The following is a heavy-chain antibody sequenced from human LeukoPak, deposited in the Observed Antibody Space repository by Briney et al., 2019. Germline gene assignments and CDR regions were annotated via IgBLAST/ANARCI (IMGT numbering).Heavy chain of an antibody. V-gene: IGHV4-59*12. CDR1: GGSISTYY. Sequence: SSETLSLTCTVSGGSISTYYWSWIRQPPGKGLEWIAYIDYRGSTTYNPSLKSRVTISVDTSKNLFSLKLSSVTAADTAVYYCARDYGSGSYNWGQGTLVTVSS. CDR2: IDYRGST. CDR3: ARDYGSGSYN. J-gene: IGHJ4*02. D-gene: IGHD3-10*01.